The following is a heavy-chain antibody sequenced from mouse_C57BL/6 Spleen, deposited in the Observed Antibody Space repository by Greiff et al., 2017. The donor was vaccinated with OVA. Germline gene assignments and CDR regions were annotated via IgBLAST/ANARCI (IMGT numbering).Heavy chain of an antibody. V-gene: IGHV3-6*01. J-gene: IGHJ2*01. CDR2: ISYDGSN. Sequence: EVHLVESGPGLVKPSQSLSLTCSVTGYSITSGYYWNWIRQFPGNKLEWMGYISYDGSNNYNPSLKNRISITRDTSKNQFFLKLNSVTTEDTATYYCARDMGRGYFDYWGQGTTLTVSS. CDR3: ARDMGRGYFDY. D-gene: IGHD4-1*01. CDR1: GYSITSGYY.